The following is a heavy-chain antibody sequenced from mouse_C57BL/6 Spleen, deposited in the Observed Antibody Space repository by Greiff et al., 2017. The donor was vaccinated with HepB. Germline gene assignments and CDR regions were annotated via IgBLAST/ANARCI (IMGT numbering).Heavy chain of an antibody. Sequence: EVKLVESGGGLVKPGGSLKLSCAASGFTFSSYAMSWVRQTPEKRLEWVATISDGGSYTYYPDNVKGRFTISRDNAKNNLYLQMSHLKSEDTAMYYCARDQTGTEGYAMEYWGQGTSVTVSS. CDR3: ARDQTGTEGYAMEY. D-gene: IGHD4-1*01. CDR1: GFTFSSYA. J-gene: IGHJ4*01. CDR2: ISDGGSYT. V-gene: IGHV5-4*01.